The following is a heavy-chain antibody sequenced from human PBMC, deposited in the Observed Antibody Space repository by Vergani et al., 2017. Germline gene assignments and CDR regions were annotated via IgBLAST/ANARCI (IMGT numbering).Heavy chain of an antibody. V-gene: IGHV5-10-1*03. CDR1: GYSFTSYW. J-gene: IGHJ5*02. CDR2: IDPSDSYT. D-gene: IGHD3-22*01. Sequence: EVQLVQSGAEVKKPGESLRISCKGSGYSFTSYWISWVRQMPGKGLEWMGRIDPSDSYTNYSPSFQGHVTISADKSISTAYLQWSSLKASDTARYYCARVGWSDYESSGYYYAPGGGLDPWGQGTLVTVSS. CDR3: ARVGWSDYESSGYYYAPGGGLDP.